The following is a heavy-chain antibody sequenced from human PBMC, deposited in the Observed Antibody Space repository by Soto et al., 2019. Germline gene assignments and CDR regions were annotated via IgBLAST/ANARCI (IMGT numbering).Heavy chain of an antibody. D-gene: IGHD6-13*01. J-gene: IGHJ5*02. Sequence: GGSLRLSCAASGFSFRSYWMSWVRQAPGKGLEWVANIKQDGSEKYYVDSVKGRFTISGDNAKNSLYLQMNSLRAEDTAVYYCAREGSSWYNWFDPWGQGTLVTVSS. CDR2: IKQDGSEK. CDR1: GFSFRSYW. V-gene: IGHV3-7*01. CDR3: AREGSSWYNWFDP.